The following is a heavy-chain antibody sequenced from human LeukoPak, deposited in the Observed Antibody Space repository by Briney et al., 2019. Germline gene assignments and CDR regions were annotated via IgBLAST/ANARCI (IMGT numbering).Heavy chain of an antibody. V-gene: IGHV1-18*01. CDR3: ARVSYSSGRGWFGP. Sequence: GASVKVSCKASGYTFTSYGISWVRQAPGQGLEWMGWISAYNGNTNYAQKLQGRVTMTTDTSTSTAYMELRSLRSDDTAVYYCARVSYSSGRGWFGPWGQGTLVTVSS. CDR1: GYTFTSYG. CDR2: ISAYNGNT. J-gene: IGHJ5*02. D-gene: IGHD6-19*01.